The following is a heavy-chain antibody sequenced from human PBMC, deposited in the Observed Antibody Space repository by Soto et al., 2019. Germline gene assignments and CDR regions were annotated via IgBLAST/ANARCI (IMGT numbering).Heavy chain of an antibody. V-gene: IGHV1-69*13. D-gene: IGHD3-16*01. J-gene: IGHJ6*02. Sequence: GASVKVSCKASGGTFSSYAISWVRQAPGQGLEWMGGIIPIFGTANYAQKFQGRVTITADESTSTAYMELSSLRSEDTAVYYCAGVMTLQHPRSPRIYYYGMDVWGQGTTVTVSS. CDR1: GGTFSSYA. CDR3: AGVMTLQHPRSPRIYYYGMDV. CDR2: IIPIFGTA.